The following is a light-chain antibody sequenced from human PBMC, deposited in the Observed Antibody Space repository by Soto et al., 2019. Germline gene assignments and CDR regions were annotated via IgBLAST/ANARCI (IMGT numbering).Light chain of an antibody. CDR2: LGS. Sequence: DIVLTQSPLSLPVTPGEPASISCRSSQSLLSSNGNNYLDWYLQKPGQSPQVLIYLGSNRASGVPDRFSGSGSGTDFTLTISRVEAEDVGVYYCMQALQTPTFGQGTKVDIK. CDR1: QSLLSSNGNNY. J-gene: IGKJ1*01. V-gene: IGKV2-28*01. CDR3: MQALQTPT.